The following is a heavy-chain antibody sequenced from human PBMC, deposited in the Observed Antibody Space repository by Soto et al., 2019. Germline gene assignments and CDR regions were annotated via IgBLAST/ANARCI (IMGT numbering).Heavy chain of an antibody. CDR2: ISATGGGT. D-gene: IGHD3-16*01. CDR1: GFKFSNYA. V-gene: IGHV3-23*01. J-gene: IGHJ4*02. CDR3: AKDRRAGGNSAFYFDF. Sequence: PGWSLRLACAASGFKFSNYAMRWVRQAPGKGLEWVSLISATGGGTYYADSVKGRFTISRDNSHNTLYLQVHSLTAEDTAVYYCAKDRRAGGNSAFYFDFWGQGAQVTVSS.